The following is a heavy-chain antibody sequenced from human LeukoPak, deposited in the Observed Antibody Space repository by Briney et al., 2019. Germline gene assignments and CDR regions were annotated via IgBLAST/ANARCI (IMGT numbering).Heavy chain of an antibody. CDR3: ARDRDFGVVTPWCDY. Sequence: GRSLRLSCAASGFTFRSYGMLWVRQAPGKGLVWVAIISYDGSVKYYGDSVRGRFSISRDNSKNTVYLQMNSLRADDTAVYYCARDRDFGVVTPWCDYWGQGVLVTVSS. J-gene: IGHJ4*02. V-gene: IGHV3-30*03. CDR1: GFTFRSYG. D-gene: IGHD3-3*01. CDR2: ISYDGSVK.